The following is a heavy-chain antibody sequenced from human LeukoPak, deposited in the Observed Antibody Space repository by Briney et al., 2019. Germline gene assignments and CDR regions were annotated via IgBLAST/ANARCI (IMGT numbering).Heavy chain of an antibody. CDR2: IYHSGST. Sequence: PSETLSLTCTVSGGSISSGGYSWSWIRQPPGKGLEWIGYIYHSGSTYYNPSLKSRVTISVDRSKNQFSLKLSSVTAADTAVYYCARAQVGFSSSWSSFDPWGQGTLVTVSS. V-gene: IGHV4-30-2*01. CDR3: ARAQVGFSSSWSSFDP. CDR1: GGSISSGGYS. D-gene: IGHD6-13*01. J-gene: IGHJ5*02.